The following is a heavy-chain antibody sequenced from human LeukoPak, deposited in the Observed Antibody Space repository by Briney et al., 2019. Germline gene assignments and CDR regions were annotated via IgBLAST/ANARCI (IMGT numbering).Heavy chain of an antibody. CDR1: GGSITSSNW. CDR3: ARDWRSSYYYDRSGNPKSQGFDI. Sequence: SGTLSLTCGVSGGSITSSNWWTWVRQAPGKGLEWIGEIYYSGNTNYNPSLKSRVTISVDTSKNQFSLKLSSVTAADTAVYYCARDWRSSYYYDRSGNPKSQGFDIWGQGTMVTVSS. J-gene: IGHJ3*02. V-gene: IGHV4-4*02. CDR2: IYYSGNT. D-gene: IGHD3-22*01.